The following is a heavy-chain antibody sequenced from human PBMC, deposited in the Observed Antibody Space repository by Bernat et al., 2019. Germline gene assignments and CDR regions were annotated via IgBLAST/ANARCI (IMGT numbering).Heavy chain of an antibody. D-gene: IGHD3-22*01. V-gene: IGHV3-21*01. CDR3: ARGYASSGYLKDFDY. J-gene: IGHJ4*02. CDR1: GFTFSSYS. CDR2: ISSSSSYI. Sequence: EVQLVESGGGLVKPGGSLRLSCAASGFTFSSYSMNWVRQAPGQGLEWVSSISSSSSYIYYADSVKGRFTISRDNAKNSLYLQMNSLRAEDTAVYYCARGYASSGYLKDFDYWGQGTLVTVSS.